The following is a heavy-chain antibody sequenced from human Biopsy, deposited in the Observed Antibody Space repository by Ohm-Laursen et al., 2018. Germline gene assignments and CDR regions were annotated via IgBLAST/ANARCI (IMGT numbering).Heavy chain of an antibody. J-gene: IGHJ3*01. CDR3: ARDSGGMATILDAFDL. D-gene: IGHD5-24*01. V-gene: IGHV4-59*01. Sequence: SHTLSFTCTVSGGSIINNYWSWIRQPPGKGLEWIGYIYFTGSTNYNPSLKSRVTISVDTSKNQFSLRLSSVTAADTAAYYCARDSGGMATILDAFDLWGQGTMVTVSP. CDR2: IYFTGST. CDR1: GGSIINNY.